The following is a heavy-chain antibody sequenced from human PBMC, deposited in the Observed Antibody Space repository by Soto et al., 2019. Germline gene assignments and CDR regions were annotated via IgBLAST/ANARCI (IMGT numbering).Heavy chain of an antibody. J-gene: IGHJ5*02. CDR1: GGSFSGYY. V-gene: IGHV4-34*01. Sequence: PSETLSLTCAVYGGSFSGYYLSWIRQPPGKGLEWIGEINHSGSTNYNPSLKSRVTISVDTSKNQFSLKLSSVTAADTAVYYCARDYYDFWSAHMGGWFDPWGQGTLVTVSS. D-gene: IGHD3-3*01. CDR2: INHSGST. CDR3: ARDYYDFWSAHMGGWFDP.